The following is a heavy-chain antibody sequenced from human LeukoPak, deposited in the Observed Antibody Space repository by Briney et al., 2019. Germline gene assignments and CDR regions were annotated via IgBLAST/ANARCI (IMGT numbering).Heavy chain of an antibody. D-gene: IGHD3-22*01. V-gene: IGHV3-30*18. CDR1: GFTFGTYG. Sequence: PGGSLRLSCSASGFTFGTYGMHWVRQAPGKGLKWVALILYDGNNKYYADSVKGRFTISRDNSKNTLYLQMNSLRAEDTAVYYCAKGLSYDSSGYYYLNYWGQGTLVTVSS. CDR3: AKGLSYDSSGYYYLNY. CDR2: ILYDGNNK. J-gene: IGHJ4*02.